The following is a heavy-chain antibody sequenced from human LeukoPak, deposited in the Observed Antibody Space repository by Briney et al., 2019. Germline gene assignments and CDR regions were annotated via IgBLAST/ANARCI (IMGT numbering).Heavy chain of an antibody. CDR3: TRSWFSSRICWFDP. Sequence: PGGSLRLSCAASGFTFSSYWMSWVRQAPGKGLEWVANIKQDGSEKYYVDSVKGRFTISRDNAKNSLYLQMNSLRAEDTAVYYCTRSWFSSRICWFDPWGQGTLDTVSS. D-gene: IGHD6-13*01. CDR1: GFTFSSYW. V-gene: IGHV3-7*01. CDR2: IKQDGSEK. J-gene: IGHJ5*02.